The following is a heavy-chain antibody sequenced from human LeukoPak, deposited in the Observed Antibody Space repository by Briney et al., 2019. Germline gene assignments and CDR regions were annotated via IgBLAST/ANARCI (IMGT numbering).Heavy chain of an antibody. Sequence: PGGSLRLSCAASGFTVSSNYMSWARQAPGKGLEWVSVIYSGGSTYYADSVKGRFTISRDNSKNTLYLQMNSLRAEDTAVYYCARETAGYYYGMDVWGQGTTVTVSS. V-gene: IGHV3-53*01. CDR3: ARETAGYYYGMDV. CDR2: IYSGGST. J-gene: IGHJ6*02. CDR1: GFTVSSNY. D-gene: IGHD6-25*01.